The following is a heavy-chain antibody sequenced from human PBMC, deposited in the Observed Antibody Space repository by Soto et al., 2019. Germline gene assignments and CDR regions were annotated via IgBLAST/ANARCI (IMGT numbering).Heavy chain of an antibody. CDR1: GYTFTSYD. J-gene: IGHJ3*02. CDR3: ARVLGYNSSWWRHTASDI. CDR2: ISAHTGNT. V-gene: IGHV1-18*01. Sequence: ASVKVSCKASGYTFTSYDINWVRQASGQGLEWMGWISAHTGNTNYAQKFQGRVTMTTDTSTSTAYMELRSLRSDDTAVYYCARVLGYNSSWWRHTASDIWGQGTMVTVSS. D-gene: IGHD6-13*01.